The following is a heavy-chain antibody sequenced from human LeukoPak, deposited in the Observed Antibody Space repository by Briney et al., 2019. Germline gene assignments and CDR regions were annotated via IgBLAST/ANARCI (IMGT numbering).Heavy chain of an antibody. CDR1: GFTFSSYG. V-gene: IGHV3-33*01. Sequence: GRSLRLSCAASGFTFSSYGMHWVRQAPGKGLEWVAVIWYDGSNKYYADSVKGRFTISRDNSKNTLYLQMNSLRAEDTAVYYCARSCSGGSCYPHDYYYGMDVWGQGTTVTVSS. CDR2: IWYDGSNK. D-gene: IGHD2-15*01. J-gene: IGHJ6*02. CDR3: ARSCSGGSCYPHDYYYGMDV.